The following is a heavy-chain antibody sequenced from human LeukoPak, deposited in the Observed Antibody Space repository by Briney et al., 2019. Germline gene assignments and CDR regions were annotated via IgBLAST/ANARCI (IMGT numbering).Heavy chain of an antibody. CDR3: ARDSSGWSTPRLKNNWFDP. V-gene: IGHV1-8*01. CDR1: GYTFTSYD. Sequence: ASVKVSCKASGYTFTSYDINWVRQATGQGLEWMGWMNPNSGNTGYAQRFQGRVTMTRNTSISTAYMELSSLRSEDTAVYYCARDSSGWSTPRLKNNWFDPWGQGTLVTVSS. J-gene: IGHJ5*02. D-gene: IGHD6-19*01. CDR2: MNPNSGNT.